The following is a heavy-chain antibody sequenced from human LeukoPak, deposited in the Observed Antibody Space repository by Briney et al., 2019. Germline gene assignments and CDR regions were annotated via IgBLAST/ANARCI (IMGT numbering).Heavy chain of an antibody. CDR2: ISAYNGNT. CDR1: GYTFTSYG. J-gene: IGHJ4*02. Sequence: ASVKVSRKASGYTFTSYGISWVRQTPGQGLEWMGWISAYNGNTNYAQKLQGRVTMTTDTSTSTAYMELRSLRSDDTAVYYCARESGGGYDKNFDYWGQGTLVTVSS. D-gene: IGHD5-12*01. V-gene: IGHV1-18*01. CDR3: ARESGGGYDKNFDY.